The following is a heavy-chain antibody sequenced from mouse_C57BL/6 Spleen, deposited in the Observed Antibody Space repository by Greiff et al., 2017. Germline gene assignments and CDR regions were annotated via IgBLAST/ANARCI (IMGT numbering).Heavy chain of an antibody. V-gene: IGHV14-4*01. CDR3: TTDGKGAY. D-gene: IGHD2-1*01. CDR2: IDPENGDT. Sequence: EVQLQQSGAELVRPGASVKLSCTASGFNIKDDYMHWVKQRPEQGLEWIGWIDPENGDTEYASKFQGKATITADTSSNAAYLQLSSLTSEDTAVYYGTTDGKGAYWGQGTLVTVSA. CDR1: GFNIKDDY. J-gene: IGHJ3*01.